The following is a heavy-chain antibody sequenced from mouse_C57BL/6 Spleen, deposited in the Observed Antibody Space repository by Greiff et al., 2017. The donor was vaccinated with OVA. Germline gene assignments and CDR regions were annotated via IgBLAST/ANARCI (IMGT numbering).Heavy chain of an antibody. J-gene: IGHJ2*01. V-gene: IGHV1-81*01. CDR2: IYPRSGNT. CDR1: GYTFTSYG. CDR3: ARNEASTVVAHFDY. Sequence: VQLQQSGAELARPGASVKLSCKASGYTFTSYGISWVKQRTGQGLEWIGEIYPRSGNTYYNEKFKGKATLTADKSSSTAYMELRSLTSEDSAVYFCARNEASTVVAHFDYWGKGTTLTVSS. D-gene: IGHD1-1*01.